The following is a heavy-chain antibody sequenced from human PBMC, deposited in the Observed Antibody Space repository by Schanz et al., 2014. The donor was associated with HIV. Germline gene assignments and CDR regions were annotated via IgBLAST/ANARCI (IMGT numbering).Heavy chain of an antibody. J-gene: IGHJ4*02. CDR2: ISHDGSKK. Sequence: VQLLESGGGLEQPGGSLRLSCAASGFNFNNYAMTWVRQAPGKGLEWVAVISHDGSKKYYADSVRGRITISRDNSKNTLYLQMNNLRAEDTSVYYCARGFQGFDYWGQGTLVTVSS. D-gene: IGHD3-10*01. CDR1: GFNFNNYA. CDR3: ARGFQGFDY. V-gene: IGHV3-30*03.